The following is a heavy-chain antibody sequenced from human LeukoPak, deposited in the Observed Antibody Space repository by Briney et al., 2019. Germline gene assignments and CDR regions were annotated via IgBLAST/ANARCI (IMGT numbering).Heavy chain of an antibody. CDR3: ARAGIPDFDY. CDR2: IYYSGST. D-gene: IGHD1-14*01. Sequence: SETLSLTCTVSGGSISSSSYYWGWIRQPPGKGLEWIGSIYYSGSTYYNPSLKSRVTISVDTSKNQFSLKLSSVTAADTAVYYCARAGIPDFDYWGQGTLVTVSS. CDR1: GGSISSSSYY. J-gene: IGHJ4*02. V-gene: IGHV4-39*07.